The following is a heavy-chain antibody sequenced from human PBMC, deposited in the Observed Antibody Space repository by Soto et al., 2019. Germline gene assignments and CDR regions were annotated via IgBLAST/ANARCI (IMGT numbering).Heavy chain of an antibody. D-gene: IGHD3-22*01. J-gene: IGHJ6*02. Sequence: LSLTCAVSGGSISSSNWWSWVRQPPGKGLEWIGEIYHSGSTNYNPSLKSRVTISVDKSKNQFSLKLSSVTAADAAVYYCARNYYYDSSGYYFRTYYYYGMDVWAKGPRSPSP. CDR2: IYHSGST. CDR3: ARNYYYDSSGYYFRTYYYYGMDV. V-gene: IGHV4-4*02. CDR1: GGSISSSNW.